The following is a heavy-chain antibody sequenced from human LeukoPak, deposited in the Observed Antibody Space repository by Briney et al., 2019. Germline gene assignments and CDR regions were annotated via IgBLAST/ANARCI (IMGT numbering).Heavy chain of an antibody. Sequence: SQTLSLTCTVSGGSISSYYWSWIRQPPGKGLEWIGYIYYSGSTNYNPSLKSRVTISVDTSKNQFSLKLSSVTAADTAVYYCATSPGAEYYFDYWGQGTLVTVSS. D-gene: IGHD1-14*01. CDR3: ATSPGAEYYFDY. V-gene: IGHV4-59*08. J-gene: IGHJ4*02. CDR1: GGSISSYY. CDR2: IYYSGST.